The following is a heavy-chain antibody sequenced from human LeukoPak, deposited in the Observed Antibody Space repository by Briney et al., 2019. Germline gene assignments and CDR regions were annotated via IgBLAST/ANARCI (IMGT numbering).Heavy chain of an antibody. CDR1: GYSFTSYW. CDR2: IYPGDSDT. CDR3: AYTPVPAANNREVDY. V-gene: IGHV5-51*01. J-gene: IGHJ4*02. D-gene: IGHD2-2*01. Sequence: GESLKISCKGSGYSFTSYWIGWVRQIPGKGLEWMGIIYPGDSDTRYSPSFQGQVTISADKSISTAYLQWSSLKASDTAMYYCAYTPVPAANNREVDYWGQGTLVTVSS.